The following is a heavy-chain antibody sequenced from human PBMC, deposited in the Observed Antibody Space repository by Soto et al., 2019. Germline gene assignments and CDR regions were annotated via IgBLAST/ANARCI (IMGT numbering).Heavy chain of an antibody. CDR3: AKGRFSGFDYIVY. V-gene: IGHV3-23*01. CDR1: GFTFSSYA. J-gene: IGHJ4*02. D-gene: IGHD5-12*01. Sequence: GGSLRLSCAASGFTFSSYAMSWVRQPPGKGLEWVSAISGSGGSAYYADSVKGRFTISRDNSKNTLSLQMNSLRAEDTAVYYCAKGRFSGFDYIVYRGQGTLATVSS. CDR2: ISGSGGSA.